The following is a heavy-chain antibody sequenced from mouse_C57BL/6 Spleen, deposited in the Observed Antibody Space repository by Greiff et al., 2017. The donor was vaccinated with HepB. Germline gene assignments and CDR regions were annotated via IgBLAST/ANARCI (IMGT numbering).Heavy chain of an antibody. V-gene: IGHV1-81*01. Sequence: VKLQQSGAELARPGASVKLSCKASGYTFTSYGISWVKQRTGQGLEWIGEIYPRSGNTYYNEKFKGKATLTADKSSSTAYMELRSLTSEDSAVYFCARSPGGYYFDYWGQGTTLTVSS. CDR3: ARSPGGYYFDY. CDR1: GYTFTSYG. J-gene: IGHJ2*01. CDR2: IYPRSGNT.